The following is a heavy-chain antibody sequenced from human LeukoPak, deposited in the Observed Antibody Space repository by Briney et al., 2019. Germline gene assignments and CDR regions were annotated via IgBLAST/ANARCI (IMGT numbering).Heavy chain of an antibody. CDR2: IYYSGST. Sequence: PSETLSLTCTVSGGSITNYYWSWIRQPLGKGLEWIGYIYYSGSTNYNPSLKSRVSILVDTSKNQFSLRLTSVTAADTAVYYCARQKYSGSYHFDYWGQGTLVTVSS. J-gene: IGHJ4*02. CDR3: ARQKYSGSYHFDY. CDR1: GGSITNYY. V-gene: IGHV4-59*08. D-gene: IGHD1-26*01.